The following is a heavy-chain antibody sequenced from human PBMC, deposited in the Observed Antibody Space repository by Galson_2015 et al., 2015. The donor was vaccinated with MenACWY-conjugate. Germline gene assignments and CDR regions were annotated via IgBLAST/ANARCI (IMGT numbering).Heavy chain of an antibody. V-gene: IGHV1-46*01. CDR3: ARDGGIREAPTHDAFDI. D-gene: IGHD3-16*01. J-gene: IGHJ3*02. CDR2: IHPGGGRR. Sequence: SVKVSCKASGYTFTSDYMHWVRQAPGQGLEWMGLIHPGGGRRHYAQKFEGRVTLPRDTSTGTVQMELSSLRSDDTAVYFCARDGGIREAPTHDAFDIWGQGTLVTVSS. CDR1: GYTFTSDY.